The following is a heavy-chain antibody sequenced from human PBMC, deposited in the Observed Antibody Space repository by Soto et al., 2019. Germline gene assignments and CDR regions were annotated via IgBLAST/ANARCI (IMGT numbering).Heavy chain of an antibody. CDR2: INAGNGNT. Sequence: QVQLVQSGAEVKKPGASVKVSCKASGDTFTSYAMHWVRQAPGQRLEWMGWINAGNGNTKYSQKFQGRVTITRDTSASTAYMELSSLRSEDTAVYYCARDLSSYYYYYGMDVWGQGTTVTVSS. V-gene: IGHV1-3*01. J-gene: IGHJ6*02. D-gene: IGHD3-16*02. CDR3: ARDLSSYYYYYGMDV. CDR1: GDTFTSYA.